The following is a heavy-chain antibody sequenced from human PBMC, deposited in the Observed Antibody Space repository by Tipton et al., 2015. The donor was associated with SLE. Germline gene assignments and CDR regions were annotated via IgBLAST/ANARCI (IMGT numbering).Heavy chain of an antibody. CDR3: ARVYGQISSLDI. J-gene: IGHJ3*02. CDR2: ISYDGGD. CDR1: GSTFSNYA. V-gene: IGHV3-30*04. Sequence: SLRLSCSASGSTFSNYAIHWVRQAPGKGLEWVAIISYDGGDDYADSVKGRFTISRDNAKNSLYLQMDSLRAEDTAVYYCARVYGQISSLDIWGQGTMVTVSS. D-gene: IGHD3-16*01.